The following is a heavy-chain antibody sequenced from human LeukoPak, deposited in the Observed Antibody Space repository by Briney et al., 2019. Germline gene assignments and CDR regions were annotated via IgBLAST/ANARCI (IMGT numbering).Heavy chain of an antibody. CDR3: ARPYVWGSYRDDAFDI. CDR2: ISSNGGNT. D-gene: IGHD3-16*02. Sequence: GGSLRLSCAASGFTFSNYAMHWVRQAPGKGLEHVSAISSNGGNTYYANSVKGGFTISRDTSKNTLYLQMGSLRAEDMAVYYCARPYVWGSYRDDAFDIWGQGTMVTVSS. V-gene: IGHV3-64*01. J-gene: IGHJ3*02. CDR1: GFTFSNYA.